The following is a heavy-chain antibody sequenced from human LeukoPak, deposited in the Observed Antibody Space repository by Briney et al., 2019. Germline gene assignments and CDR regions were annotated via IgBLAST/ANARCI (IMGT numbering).Heavy chain of an antibody. CDR2: IYTSGST. V-gene: IGHV4-4*07. J-gene: IGHJ3*02. CDR3: ARHRVVGATGAFDI. D-gene: IGHD1-26*01. CDR1: GGSISSYY. Sequence: SETLSLTCTVSGGSISSYYWSWIRQPAGKGLEWIGRIYTSGSTNYNPSLKSRVTMSVDTSKNQFSLKLSSVTAADTAVYYCARHRVVGATGAFDIWGQGTMVTVSS.